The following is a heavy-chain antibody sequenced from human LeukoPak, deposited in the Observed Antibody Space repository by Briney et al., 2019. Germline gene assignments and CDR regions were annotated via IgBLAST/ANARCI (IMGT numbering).Heavy chain of an antibody. CDR1: GGSFSGYY. CDR3: ARGIAAAGRRGFDP. J-gene: IGHJ5*02. CDR2: INHSGST. D-gene: IGHD6-13*01. Sequence: PSETLSLTCAVYGGSFSGYYWSWIRQPPGKGLEWIGEINHSGSTNYNPSLKSRVTISVDTSKNQFSLKLSSVTAADTAVCYCARGIAAAGRRGFDPWGQGTLVTVSS. V-gene: IGHV4-34*01.